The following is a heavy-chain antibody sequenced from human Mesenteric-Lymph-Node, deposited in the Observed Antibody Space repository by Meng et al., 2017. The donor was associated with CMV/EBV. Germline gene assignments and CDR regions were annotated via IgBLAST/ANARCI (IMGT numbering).Heavy chain of an antibody. J-gene: IGHJ4*02. D-gene: IGHD3-10*01. CDR3: ARDSNGRRGYYGSGSYYSTVDY. V-gene: IGHV3-21*01. Sequence: SVRGRFTISRDNAKNSLYLQMNSLRAEGTAVYYCARDSNGRRGYYGSGSYYSTVDYWGQGTLVTVSS.